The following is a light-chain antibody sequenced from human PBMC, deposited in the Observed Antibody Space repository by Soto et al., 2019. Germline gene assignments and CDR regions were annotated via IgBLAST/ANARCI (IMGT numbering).Light chain of an antibody. Sequence: DIQIAQSPASVSACVPGRLTTPCLASQDIFNYLAWYQQKPGKAPKLLIYSASSLQNGVPSRFSGSGSGTEFTLTISSLQPEDLATYYCQQANSFPITFGQGTRLEIK. CDR1: QDIFNY. CDR3: QQANSFPIT. V-gene: IGKV1-12*01. CDR2: SAS. J-gene: IGKJ5*01.